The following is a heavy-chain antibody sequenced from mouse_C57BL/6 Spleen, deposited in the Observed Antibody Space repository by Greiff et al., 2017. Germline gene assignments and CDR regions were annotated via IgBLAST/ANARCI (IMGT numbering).Heavy chain of an antibody. Sequence: QVQLQQPGAELVKPGASVKMSCKASGYTFTSYWITWVKQRPGQGLEWIGDLYPGSGSTNYNEKFKSKATLTVDTSSSTAYMQLSSLTSEDSAVYYCARGGLYDYDGYFDVWGTGTTVTVSS. CDR1: GYTFTSYW. J-gene: IGHJ1*03. D-gene: IGHD2-4*01. CDR2: LYPGSGST. V-gene: IGHV1-55*01. CDR3: ARGGLYDYDGYFDV.